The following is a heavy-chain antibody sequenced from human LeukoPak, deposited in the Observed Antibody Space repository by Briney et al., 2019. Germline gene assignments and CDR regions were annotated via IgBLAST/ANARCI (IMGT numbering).Heavy chain of an antibody. CDR3: ARTRYCSSASCGSYGMDV. D-gene: IGHD2-2*01. J-gene: IGHJ6*02. V-gene: IGHV4-39*01. Sequence: PSETLSLTCTVSGGSISTAAYFWGWIRQPPGKGLEWIGSIYYSGSTYSNPSLKSRVTISVATSRSQFSLKLSSVTAADTAVYYCARTRYCSSASCGSYGMDVWGQGTTVTVSS. CDR1: GGSISTAAYF. CDR2: IYYSGST.